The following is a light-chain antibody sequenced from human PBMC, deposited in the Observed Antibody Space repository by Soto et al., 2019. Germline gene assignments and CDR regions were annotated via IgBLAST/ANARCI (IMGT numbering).Light chain of an antibody. J-gene: IGKJ5*01. Sequence: IVMTQSPGTLSVSPWERVTLSCRASQHASQTLAWYQQKPGQAPRLLIYGASTRATGTPARFSGSGSGREFTLTISSLQSEDSAVYYCQQYSNWPLTFGQGTRLDIK. CDR1: QHASQT. CDR2: GAS. V-gene: IGKV3-15*01. CDR3: QQYSNWPLT.